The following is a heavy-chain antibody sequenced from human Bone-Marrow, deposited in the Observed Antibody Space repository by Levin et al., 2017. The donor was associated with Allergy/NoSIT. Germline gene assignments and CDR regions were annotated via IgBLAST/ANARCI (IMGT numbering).Heavy chain of an antibody. D-gene: IGHD2-15*01. CDR2: IYESGST. V-gene: IGHV4-38-2*02. CDR3: ARGQDILLPPPAVRAFGEFDY. Sequence: NSSETLSLTCTVSGYSIRSGYYWGWIRQPPGKAPEWIGSIYESGSTYYHPSLKNRVTISVDTSKNQFSLSLTSVTAADTAVYYCARGQDILLPPPAVRAFGEFDYWGQGVLVTVSS. CDR1: GYSIRSGYY. J-gene: IGHJ4*02.